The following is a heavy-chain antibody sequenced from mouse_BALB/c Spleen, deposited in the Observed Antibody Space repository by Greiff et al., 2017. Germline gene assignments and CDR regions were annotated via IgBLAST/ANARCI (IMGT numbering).Heavy chain of an antibody. J-gene: IGHJ2*01. CDR2: INSNGGST. D-gene: IGHD2-4*01. Sequence: EVKVVESGGGLVQPGGSLKLSCAASGFTFSSYGMSWVRQTPDKRLELVATINSNGGSTYYPDSVKGRFTISRDNAKNTLYLQMSSLKSEDTAMYYCARVDYGFDYWGQGTTLTVSS. CDR3: ARVDYGFDY. CDR1: GFTFSSYG. V-gene: IGHV5-6-3*01.